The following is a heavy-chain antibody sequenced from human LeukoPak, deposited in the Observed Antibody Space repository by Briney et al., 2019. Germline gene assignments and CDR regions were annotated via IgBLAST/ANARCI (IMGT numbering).Heavy chain of an antibody. V-gene: IGHV4-39*01. CDR2: IYYSGST. Sequence: SETLSLTCTVSGGSISSSSYYGGWIRQPPGKGLEWLGSIYYSGSTYYNPSLKSRVTISVDTSKNQFSLKLSSVTAADTAVYYCARHPHCGGDCYLFDYWGQGTLVTVSS. D-gene: IGHD2-21*01. J-gene: IGHJ4*02. CDR3: ARHPHCGGDCYLFDY. CDR1: GGSISSSSYY.